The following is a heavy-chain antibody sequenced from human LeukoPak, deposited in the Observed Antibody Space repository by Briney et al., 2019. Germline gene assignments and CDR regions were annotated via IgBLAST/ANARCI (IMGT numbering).Heavy chain of an antibody. J-gene: IGHJ6*03. V-gene: IGHV3-48*04. CDR1: GFTFSSYS. CDR3: ARDFQRVGYYYYYMDV. D-gene: IGHD1-26*01. Sequence: GGSLRLSCAASGFTFSSYSMNWVRQAPGKGLEWVSYISSSSSTIYYADSVKGRFTISREHAKNSLYLQMNSLRAEDTAVYYCARDFQRVGYYYYYMDVWGKGTTVTVSS. CDR2: ISSSSSTI.